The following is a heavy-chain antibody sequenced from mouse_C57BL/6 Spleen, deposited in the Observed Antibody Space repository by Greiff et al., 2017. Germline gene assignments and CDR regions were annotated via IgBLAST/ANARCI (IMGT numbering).Heavy chain of an antibody. D-gene: IGHD1-1*01. J-gene: IGHJ4*01. CDR2: IDPEDGDT. CDR3: TRDYYGSSLYYAMDY. CDR1: GFNIKDYY. V-gene: IGHV14-1*01. Sequence: EVKLQESGAELVRPGASVKLSCTASGFNIKDYYMHWVKQRPEQGLEWIGRIDPEDGDTEYAPKFQGKATMTADTSSNTAYLQLSSLTSEDTAVYYCTRDYYGSSLYYAMDYWGQGTSVTVSS.